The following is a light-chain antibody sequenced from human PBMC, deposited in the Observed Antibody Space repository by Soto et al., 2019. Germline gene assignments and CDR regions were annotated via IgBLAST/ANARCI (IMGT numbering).Light chain of an antibody. CDR1: QSISSY. Sequence: DIQMTQSPSSLSASVGDRVTITCRASQSISSYLNWYQQKPGKAPKLLIFAASSLQSGVPSRFSGSRSGPDFTLTISSLQPEDFATYYCQQYNSYSYTFGQGTKVDIK. V-gene: IGKV1-39*01. CDR2: AAS. CDR3: QQYNSYSYT. J-gene: IGKJ2*01.